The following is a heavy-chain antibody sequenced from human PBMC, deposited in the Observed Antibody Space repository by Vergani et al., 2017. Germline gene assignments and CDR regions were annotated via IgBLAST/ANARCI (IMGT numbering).Heavy chain of an antibody. CDR1: GGSISSSSSF. CDR2: IFYRGSP. J-gene: IGHJ3*02. D-gene: IGHD1-26*01. CDR3: ARVGARVAFDI. V-gene: IGHV4-39*01. Sequence: QLQLQESGPGLVKPSETLSLTCTVSGGSISSSSSFWGWIRQPPGKGLEWIGTIFYRGSPHHNPSLTSRITVSIDTSKKQFSLKLSSLTAADTAVYYCARVGARVAFDIWGQGTMVTVSS.